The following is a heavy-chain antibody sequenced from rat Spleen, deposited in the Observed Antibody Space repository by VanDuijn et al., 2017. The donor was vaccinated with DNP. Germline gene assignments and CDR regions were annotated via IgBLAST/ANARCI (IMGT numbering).Heavy chain of an antibody. CDR1: GFSFNNYW. D-gene: IGHD1-4*01. J-gene: IGHJ2*01. CDR2: ITNTVGSI. CDR3: VSRPPPTRGPFDY. V-gene: IGHV5-31*01. Sequence: EVQLVETGGGLVQPGRSLKLSCVASGFSFNNYWMSWIRQAPGKGLEWVASITNTVGSIYYPDSVKGRFTISRDNAQNPLYLQMDSLRSEDTATYYCVSRPPPTRGPFDYWGQGVTVTVSS.